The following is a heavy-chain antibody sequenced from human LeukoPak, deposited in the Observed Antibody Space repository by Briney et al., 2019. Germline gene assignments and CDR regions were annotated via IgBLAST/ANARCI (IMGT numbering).Heavy chain of an antibody. CDR3: ATASRNYYDSSGFI. V-gene: IGHV1-69-2*01. CDR2: VDPEDGET. Sequence: ASVKISCKASGYTFTDYYMHWVQRAPGKGLEWMGLVDPEDGETIYAEKFKGRVTITADTSTNTAYMELSSLRSEDTAVYYCATASRNYYDSSGFIWGQGTLVTVSS. D-gene: IGHD3-22*01. J-gene: IGHJ4*02. CDR1: GYTFTDYY.